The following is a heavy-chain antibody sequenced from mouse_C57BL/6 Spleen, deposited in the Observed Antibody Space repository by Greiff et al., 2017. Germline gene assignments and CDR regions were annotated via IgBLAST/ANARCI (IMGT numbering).Heavy chain of an antibody. CDR3: ARHGTTVVATDYFDY. V-gene: IGHV5-9*01. D-gene: IGHD1-1*01. J-gene: IGHJ2*01. CDR1: GFTFSSYT. Sequence: EVQLVESGGGLVKPGGSLKLSCAASGFTFSSYTMSWVRQTPEQRLEWVATISGGGGNTYYPASVKGRFTISRDNAKNTLYLQMGSLRSEDTALYYCARHGTTVVATDYFDYWGQGTTLTVSS. CDR2: ISGGGGNT.